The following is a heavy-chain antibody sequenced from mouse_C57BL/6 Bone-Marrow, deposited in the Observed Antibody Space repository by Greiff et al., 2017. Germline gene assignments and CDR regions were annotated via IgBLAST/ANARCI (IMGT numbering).Heavy chain of an antibody. CDR1: GYAFTNYL. J-gene: IGHJ4*01. CDR3: ARSYDARDY. Sequence: VQLQQSGAELVRPGTSVKVSCKASGYAFTNYLIEWVKQRPGQGLEWIGVINPGSGGTNYNEKFKGKATLTADKSSSTAYMQLSSLTSEDSAVYFCARSYDARDYGCQGNSATVSS. V-gene: IGHV1-54*01. CDR2: INPGSGGT.